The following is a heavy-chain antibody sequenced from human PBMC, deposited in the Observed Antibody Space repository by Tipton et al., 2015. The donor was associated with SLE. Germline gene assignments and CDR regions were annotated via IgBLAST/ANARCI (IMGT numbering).Heavy chain of an antibody. CDR1: GGSIGSHY. D-gene: IGHD3-10*01. CDR2: ISYSGST. Sequence: LRLSCTVSGGSIGSHYWTWIRQPPGKGLEWIGWISYSGSTNFNPSLKSRVTISVDKSKKQVSLSLRSVTAADTAMYYCAGSLLALSLDAFEVWGQGAMVTVSA. V-gene: IGHV4-59*08. J-gene: IGHJ3*01. CDR3: AGSLLALSLDAFEV.